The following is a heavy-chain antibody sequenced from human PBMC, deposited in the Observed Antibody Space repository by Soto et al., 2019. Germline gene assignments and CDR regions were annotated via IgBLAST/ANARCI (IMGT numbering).Heavy chain of an antibody. V-gene: IGHV4-34*01. J-gene: IGHJ3*02. CDR3: ARHYSSSWYSAFDI. CDR2: INHSGST. CDR1: GGSFSGYY. Sequence: SETLSLTCAVYGGSFSGYYWSWIRQPPGKGLEWIGEINHSGSTNYNPSLKSRVTISVDTSKNQFSLKLSSVTPADTAVYYCARHYSSSWYSAFDIWGQGTMVTVSS. D-gene: IGHD6-13*01.